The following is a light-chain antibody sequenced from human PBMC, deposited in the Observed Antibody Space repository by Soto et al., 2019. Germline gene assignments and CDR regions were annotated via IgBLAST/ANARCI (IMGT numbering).Light chain of an antibody. V-gene: IGKV3-15*01. CDR2: GAS. J-gene: IGKJ5*01. CDR1: QSVSRN. CDR3: QQYTNWPPNT. Sequence: VMTQSPATLSFSPVARTTLSCRSLQSVSRNSLACYQQRPGQAPRLLIYGASTRATGVPARFSGRGSGTEFTLTISSLQSEDFAVYYCQQYTNWPPNTFGQGTRLEI.